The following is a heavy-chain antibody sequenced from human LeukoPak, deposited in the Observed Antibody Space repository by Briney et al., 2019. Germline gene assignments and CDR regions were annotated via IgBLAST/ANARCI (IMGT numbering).Heavy chain of an antibody. CDR1: GFTFDDYA. J-gene: IGHJ4*02. V-gene: IGHV3-9*01. CDR2: ISWNSGSI. D-gene: IGHD2-2*02. Sequence: GRSLRLSCAASGFTFDDYAMHWVRQAPGKGLEWVSGISWNSGSIGYADSVKGRFTISRDNAKNSLYLQMNSLRAEDTALYYCVRAAGLYPDYWGQGTLVTVSS. CDR3: VRAAGLYPDY.